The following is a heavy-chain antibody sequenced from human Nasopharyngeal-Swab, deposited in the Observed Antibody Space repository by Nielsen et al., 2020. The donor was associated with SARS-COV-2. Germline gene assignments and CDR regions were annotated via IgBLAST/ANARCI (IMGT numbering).Heavy chain of an antibody. CDR1: GGTFSSYA. CDR2: IIPILGIA. V-gene: IGHV1-69*04. CDR3: ARVKPTDCSGGSCYSLPLGY. D-gene: IGHD2-15*01. J-gene: IGHJ4*02. Sequence: SVKVSCKASGGTFSSYAISWVRQAPGQGLEWMGRIIPILGIANYAQKFQGRVTITADKSTSTAYMELSSLRSEDTAVYYCARVKPTDCSGGSCYSLPLGYWGQGTPVTVSS.